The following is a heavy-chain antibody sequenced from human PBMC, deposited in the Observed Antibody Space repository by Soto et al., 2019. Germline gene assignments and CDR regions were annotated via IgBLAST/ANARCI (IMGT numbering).Heavy chain of an antibody. CDR1: GFTFSTYG. V-gene: IGHV3-30*18. D-gene: IGHD3-10*01. CDR2: ISYDGGNQ. J-gene: IGHJ6*02. Sequence: LRLSCAASGFTFSTYGMHWVRQVPGKGLEWVAVISYDGGNQYYADSVKGRFTISRDNSKDTLYLQMDSLRVEDTAVYYCVKGSDYYYFGMDVWGQGTTVTVSS. CDR3: VKGSDYYYFGMDV.